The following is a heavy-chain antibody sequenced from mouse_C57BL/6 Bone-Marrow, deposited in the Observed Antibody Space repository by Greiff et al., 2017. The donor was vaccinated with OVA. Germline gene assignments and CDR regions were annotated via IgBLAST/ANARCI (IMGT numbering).Heavy chain of an antibody. J-gene: IGHJ2*01. CDR2: IDPENGDT. V-gene: IGHV14-4*01. Sequence: EVQRVEPGAELVRPGASVKLSCTASGFNIKDDYMHWVKQRPEQGLEWIGWIDPENGDTEYASKFQGKATITADTSSNTAYLQLSSLTSEDTAVYYCTRIYYWGQGTTLTVSS. CDR3: TRIYY. CDR1: GFNIKDDY.